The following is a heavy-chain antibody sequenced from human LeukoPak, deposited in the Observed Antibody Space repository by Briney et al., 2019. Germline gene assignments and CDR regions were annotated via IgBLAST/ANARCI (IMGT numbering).Heavy chain of an antibody. V-gene: IGHV3-48*03. Sequence: GSLRLSCAASGFTFSSYEMNWVRQAPGKGLEWVSYISGSGSAIYYAHSVKGRFTISRDNAKNSLYLQMNSLRAEDTAVYYCAELGITMIGGVWGKGTTVTISS. CDR2: ISGSGSAI. CDR3: AELGITMIGGV. J-gene: IGHJ6*04. D-gene: IGHD3-10*02. CDR1: GFTFSSYE.